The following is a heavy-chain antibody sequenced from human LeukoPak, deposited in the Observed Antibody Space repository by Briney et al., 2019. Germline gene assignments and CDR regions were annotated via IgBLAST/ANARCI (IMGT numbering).Heavy chain of an antibody. J-gene: IGHJ5*02. Sequence: SETLSLTCTVSGGSISSYYWSWIRQPPGKGLEWIGYMYYSGSTNYNPSLKSRVSISVDKSKNQFSLKLSSVTAADTAVYYCARGNGYYGSGSYYNKNWFDPWGQGTLVTVSS. CDR2: MYYSGST. CDR3: ARGNGYYGSGSYYNKNWFDP. CDR1: GGSISSYY. D-gene: IGHD3-10*01. V-gene: IGHV4-59*12.